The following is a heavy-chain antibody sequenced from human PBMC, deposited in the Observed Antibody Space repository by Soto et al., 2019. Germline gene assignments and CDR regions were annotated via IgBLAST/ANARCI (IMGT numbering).Heavy chain of an antibody. CDR3: ATRITVFGLLIPPFDP. V-gene: IGHV4-34*01. D-gene: IGHD3-3*01. CDR2: INHTGGT. CDR1: GGSFNGYY. Sequence: PSETLSLTCAVYGGSFNGYYWNWIRRPPWKGLEWIGEINHTGGTHYNPSLKSRVTMSVDTSKNQFSLRLSSVTAADTAVYYCATRITVFGLLIPPFDPWGQGTQVTVSS. J-gene: IGHJ5*02.